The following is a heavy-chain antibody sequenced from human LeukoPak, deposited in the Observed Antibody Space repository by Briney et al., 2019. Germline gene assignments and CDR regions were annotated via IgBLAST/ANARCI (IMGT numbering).Heavy chain of an antibody. CDR3: ASLYLPATRFDY. Sequence: SETLSLTCTVSGYSISSGYDWGWIRQPPGKGLEWIGSIYHSGRTFYNPSLKSRVTISVDTSRNQFSLKLTSVTAADTAVYYCASLYLPATRFDYWAKGPLVTVSS. J-gene: IGHJ4*02. CDR1: GYSISSGYD. CDR2: IYHSGRT. V-gene: IGHV4-38-2*02. D-gene: IGHD5-24*01.